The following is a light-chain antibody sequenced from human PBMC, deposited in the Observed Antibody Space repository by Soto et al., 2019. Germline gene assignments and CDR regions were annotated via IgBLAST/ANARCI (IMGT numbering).Light chain of an antibody. Sequence: QSALTQPASVSGSPGQSITISCTGTSSDVGSYDYVSWYQQHPGKAPKLMIYDVSNRPSGVSNRFSGSKSGNTASLTISGLQAEDEADYYCSSYSGSSTVLFGGGTKVTVL. CDR3: SSYSGSSTVL. V-gene: IGLV2-14*01. CDR1: SSDVGSYDY. J-gene: IGLJ2*01. CDR2: DVS.